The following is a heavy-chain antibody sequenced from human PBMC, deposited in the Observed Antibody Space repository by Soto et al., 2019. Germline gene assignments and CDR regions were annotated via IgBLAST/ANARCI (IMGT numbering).Heavy chain of an antibody. V-gene: IGHV3-23*03. D-gene: IGHD3-16*01. CDR3: AKGRPILITSYATNFDY. J-gene: IGHJ4*02. CDR1: GFTFSNNG. Sequence: PGGSLRLSWSVSGFTFSNNGMTWVRQAPGKGLDCVSVIDNVGGTTYYAESVKGRFTISRDNSKNTVYLEMNSLRAEDTALYFCAKGRPILITSYATNFDYWGLGILVIVSS. CDR2: IDNVGGTT.